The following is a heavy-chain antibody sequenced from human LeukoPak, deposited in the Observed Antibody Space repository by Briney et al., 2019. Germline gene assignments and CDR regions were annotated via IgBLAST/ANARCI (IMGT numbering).Heavy chain of an antibody. CDR1: GFTFSSYS. J-gene: IGHJ5*02. Sequence: GGSLRLSCAASGFTFSSYSMNWVRQAPGKGLEWVPSISSSSSYIYYADSVKGRFTISRDNAKNSLYLQMNSLRAEDTAVYYCAADCSGGSCYVFWFDPWGQGTLVTVSS. D-gene: IGHD2-15*01. CDR3: AADCSGGSCYVFWFDP. V-gene: IGHV3-21*01. CDR2: ISSSSSYI.